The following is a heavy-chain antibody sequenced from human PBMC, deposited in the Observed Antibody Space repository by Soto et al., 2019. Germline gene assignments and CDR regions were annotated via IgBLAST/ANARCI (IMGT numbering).Heavy chain of an antibody. D-gene: IGHD4-17*01. CDR1: GGTFSSYT. CDR3: ARDYGDYLKRVVGFDY. CDR2: IIPILGIA. Sequence: QVQLVQSGAEVKKPGSSVKVSCKASGGTFSSYTISWVRQAPGRGLEWMGRIIPILGIANYAQKFQGRVTITADKSTTTAYMELSSLRSEDTAVYYCARDYGDYLKRVVGFDYWGQGTLVTVSS. J-gene: IGHJ4*02. V-gene: IGHV1-69*08.